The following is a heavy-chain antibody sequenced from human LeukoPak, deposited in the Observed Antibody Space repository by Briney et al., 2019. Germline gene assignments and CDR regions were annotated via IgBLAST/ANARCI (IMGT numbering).Heavy chain of an antibody. J-gene: IGHJ4*02. CDR2: ISSSSTTI. D-gene: IGHD2-15*01. CDR3: ARDPDRGGGFDY. V-gene: IGHV3-48*01. Sequence: GGSLRLSCVASGFTFSYYSMDWVRQAPGKGPEWVSYISSSSTTIYYADSVKGRFTIYRDNVQNSLYLQMKSLRAEDTAVYYCARDPDRGGGFDYWGQGTLVTASS. CDR1: GFTFSYYS.